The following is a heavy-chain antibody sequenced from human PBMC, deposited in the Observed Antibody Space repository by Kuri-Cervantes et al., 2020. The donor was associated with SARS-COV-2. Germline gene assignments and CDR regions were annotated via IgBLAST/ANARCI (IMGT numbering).Heavy chain of an antibody. CDR3: ARRSSGWYVSFDY. D-gene: IGHD6-19*01. J-gene: IGHJ4*02. CDR1: GFTFSDYY. Sequence: GESLKISCAASGFTFSDYYMSWIRQAPGKGLEWVSYISSSSSYTNYADSVKGRFTISRDNAKNSLYLQMNSLRAEDTAVHYCARRSSGWYVSFDYWGQGTLVTVSS. CDR2: ISSSSSYT. V-gene: IGHV3-11*06.